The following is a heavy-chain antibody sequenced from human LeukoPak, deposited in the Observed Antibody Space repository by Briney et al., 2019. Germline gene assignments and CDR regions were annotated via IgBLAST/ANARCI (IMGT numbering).Heavy chain of an antibody. J-gene: IGHJ6*03. D-gene: IGHD6-19*01. CDR1: EFSVGSNY. V-gene: IGHV3-66*01. CDR2: IYSGGST. CDR3: ARGAGQWQNYYYYYMDV. Sequence: GGPLRLSCAASEFSVGSNYMTWVRQAPGKGLEWVSLIYSGGSTYYADSVKGRFTISRDNSKNTLYLQVNSLRAEDTAVYYCARGAGQWQNYYYYYMDVWGKGTTVTISS.